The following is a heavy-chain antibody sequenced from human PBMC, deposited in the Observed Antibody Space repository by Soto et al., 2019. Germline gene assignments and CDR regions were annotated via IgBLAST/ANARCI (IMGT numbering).Heavy chain of an antibody. Sequence: SETLSLTCAVYGGSFSGYYWSWIRQPPGKGLEWIGEINHSGSTNYNPSLKSRVTISVDTSKNQFSLKLSSVTAADTAVYYCAREIKAYVWGSYRYGEDAFDIWGQGTMVTVSS. J-gene: IGHJ3*02. CDR1: GGSFSGYY. D-gene: IGHD3-16*02. V-gene: IGHV4-34*01. CDR3: AREIKAYVWGSYRYGEDAFDI. CDR2: INHSGST.